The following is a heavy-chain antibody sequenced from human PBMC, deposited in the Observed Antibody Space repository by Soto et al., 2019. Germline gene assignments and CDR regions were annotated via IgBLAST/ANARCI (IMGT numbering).Heavy chain of an antibody. CDR1: RFTYVKYA. V-gene: IGHV3-23*01. CDR2: ISGDAGRT. J-gene: IGHJ4*02. D-gene: IGHD3-22*01. CDR3: VKDTVVVINGGDFDY. Sequence: EVQLLESGGALVQPGGSLRLSCEASRFTYVKYAMSRVRQAPGKGPEWVSGISGDAGRTFYADSVKGRFTISRDNSKNTVYLQMNSLRVEDTAVYYCVKDTVVVINGGDFDYWGQGTLVTVSS.